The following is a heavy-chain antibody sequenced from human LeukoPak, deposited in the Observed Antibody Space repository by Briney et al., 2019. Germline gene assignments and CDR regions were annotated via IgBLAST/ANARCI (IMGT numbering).Heavy chain of an antibody. Sequence: SETLSLTCTVSGGSISSYYWSWIRQPPGKGLEWIGYIYYSGSTNYNPSLKSRVTISVDTSKNQFSLKLSSVTAADTAVYYCAREAAGPYYSYGMDVWGQGTTVTVSS. J-gene: IGHJ6*02. CDR3: AREAAGPYYSYGMDV. V-gene: IGHV4-59*01. CDR1: GGSISSYY. D-gene: IGHD6-19*01. CDR2: IYYSGST.